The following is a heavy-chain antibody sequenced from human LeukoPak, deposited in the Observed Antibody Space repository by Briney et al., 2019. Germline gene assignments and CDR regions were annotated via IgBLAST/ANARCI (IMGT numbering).Heavy chain of an antibody. Sequence: GESLKISCKGSGYSFTSYWIGWVRQMPGKGLEWMGIIYPGDSDTRYSPFFQGQVTISADKSISTAYLQWSNLKASDTAMYYCARNGISGYYYMDVWGKGTTVTVSS. J-gene: IGHJ6*03. V-gene: IGHV5-51*01. CDR2: IYPGDSDT. D-gene: IGHD3-10*01. CDR1: GYSFTSYW. CDR3: ARNGISGYYYMDV.